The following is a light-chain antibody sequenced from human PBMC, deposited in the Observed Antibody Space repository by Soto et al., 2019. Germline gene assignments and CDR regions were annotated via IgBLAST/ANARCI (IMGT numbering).Light chain of an antibody. Sequence: ELVLTQSPGTLSLSPGERATLSCSASQSVSSSYLAWYQQKPGQAPRLLIYGASSRATGIPDRFSGSGSGTDFTLTISRLEPEDFAVYYCQQYGSSITFGQGTRLEI. J-gene: IGKJ5*01. CDR3: QQYGSSIT. V-gene: IGKV3-20*01. CDR1: QSVSSSY. CDR2: GAS.